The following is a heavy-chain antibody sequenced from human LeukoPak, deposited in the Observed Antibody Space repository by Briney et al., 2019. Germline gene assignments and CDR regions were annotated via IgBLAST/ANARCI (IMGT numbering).Heavy chain of an antibody. D-gene: IGHD1-26*01. CDR2: ISYDGSNK. V-gene: IGHV3-30*04. CDR1: GFTFSSYA. J-gene: IGHJ6*02. CDR3: ARGGGLDV. Sequence: GGSLRLSCAASGFTFSSYAMHWVRQAPGKGLEWVAVISYDGSNKYYADSVKGRFTISRDNSKNTLYLQMNSLRAEDTAVYYCARGGGLDVWGHGATVTVSS.